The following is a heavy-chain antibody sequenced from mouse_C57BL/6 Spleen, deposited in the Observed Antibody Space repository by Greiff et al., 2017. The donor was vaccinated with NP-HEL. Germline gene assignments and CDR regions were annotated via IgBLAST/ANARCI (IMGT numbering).Heavy chain of an antibody. CDR3: ARSLYFDY. V-gene: IGHV1-76*01. CDR2: IYPGNGNT. CDR1: GYTFTDYY. J-gene: IGHJ2*01. Sequence: VQGVESGAELVRPGASVKLSCKASGYTFTDYYINWVKQRPGQGLEWIARIYPGNGNTYYNEKFKGKATLTAEKSSSTAYMQLSRLTSEDSAVYFCARSLYFDYWGQGTTLTVSS.